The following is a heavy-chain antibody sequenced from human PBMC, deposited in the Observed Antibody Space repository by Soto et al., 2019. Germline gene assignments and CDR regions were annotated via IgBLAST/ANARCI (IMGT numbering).Heavy chain of an antibody. CDR3: AKDGPQAGYAFDI. Sequence: GGSLRLSCAASGFTFSSYGMHWVRQAPGKGLEWVAVISYDGSNKYYADSVKGRFTISRDNSKNTLYLQMNSLRAEDTAVYYCAKDGPQAGYAFDIWGQGTMVTVSS. CDR1: GFTFSSYG. J-gene: IGHJ3*02. D-gene: IGHD6-13*01. CDR2: ISYDGSNK. V-gene: IGHV3-30*18.